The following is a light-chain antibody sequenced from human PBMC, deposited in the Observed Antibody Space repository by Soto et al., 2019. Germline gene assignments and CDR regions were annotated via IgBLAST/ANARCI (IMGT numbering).Light chain of an antibody. Sequence: DIQMTQSPSSVSASVGDRVTITCRASQGISGWLTWYQQKPGKAPNLLIYAASTLQSGVPSRFSGSGSGTDFALTISSLQPEDFATYYGQQAKSFPWTFGQGTKVEMK. CDR1: QGISGW. CDR3: QQAKSFPWT. V-gene: IGKV1-12*01. CDR2: AAS. J-gene: IGKJ1*01.